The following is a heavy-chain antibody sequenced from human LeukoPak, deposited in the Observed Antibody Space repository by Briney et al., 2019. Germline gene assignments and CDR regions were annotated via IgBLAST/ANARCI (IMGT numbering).Heavy chain of an antibody. CDR2: IDRDGNIT. V-gene: IGHV3-74*01. D-gene: IGHD3-22*01. CDR3: ARISYDSSGYYDY. CDR1: GFSFSSYY. J-gene: IGHJ4*02. Sequence: GGSLRLSCAASGFSFSSYYIHWVRQAPGKGLVWVSRIDRDGNITTYADSVKGRFTISRDNAKNTLYLQMNSLRAEDTAVYCCARISYDSSGYYDYWGQGTLVTVSS.